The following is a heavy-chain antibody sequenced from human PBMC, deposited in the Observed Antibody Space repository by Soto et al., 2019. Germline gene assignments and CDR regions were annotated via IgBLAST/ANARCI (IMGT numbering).Heavy chain of an antibody. J-gene: IGHJ4*02. V-gene: IGHV4-59*01. Sequence: QVQLQESGPGLVKPSETLSLTCTVSGGSISSYYWSWIRQPPGKGLEWIGFIYSTGSTNYNPSLKTRVIISVDTSKNQFSLKLSSVTATDMAVYHCARAVTSTYFDFWGQGTLVTVYS. CDR1: GGSISSYY. D-gene: IGHD2-2*01. CDR3: ARAVTSTYFDF. CDR2: IYSTGST.